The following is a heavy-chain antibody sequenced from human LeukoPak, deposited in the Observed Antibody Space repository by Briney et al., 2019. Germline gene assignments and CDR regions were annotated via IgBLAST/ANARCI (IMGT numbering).Heavy chain of an antibody. V-gene: IGHV6-1*01. CDR3: ARHVSPGSDTYYDFWSGYYKRYYYDSSGYYYPFDY. J-gene: IGHJ4*02. Sequence: SQTLSLTCAISGDSVSSNSAAWNWIRQSPLRGLEWLGRTYYRSKWYNDYVVSVKSRITINPDTSKNQFSLKLSSVTAADTAVYYCARHVSPGSDTYYDFWSGYYKRYYYDSSGYYYPFDYWGQGTLVTVSS. CDR2: TYYRSKWYN. D-gene: IGHD3-22*01. CDR1: GDSVSSNSAA.